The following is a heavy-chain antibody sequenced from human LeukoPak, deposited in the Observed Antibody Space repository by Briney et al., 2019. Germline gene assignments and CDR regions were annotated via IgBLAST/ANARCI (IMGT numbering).Heavy chain of an antibody. Sequence: ASVKVSCKASGYTFTGYYMHWVRQAPGQGLEWMGIINPSGGSTSYAQKFQGRVTMTRDMSTSTVYMELSSLRSEDTAVYYCGGSGVAGTGSFDYWGQGTLVTVSS. CDR3: GGSGVAGTGSFDY. D-gene: IGHD6-19*01. CDR2: INPSGGST. J-gene: IGHJ4*02. CDR1: GYTFTGYY. V-gene: IGHV1-46*01.